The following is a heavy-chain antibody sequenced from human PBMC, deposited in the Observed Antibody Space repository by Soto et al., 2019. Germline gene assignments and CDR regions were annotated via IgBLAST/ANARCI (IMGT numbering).Heavy chain of an antibody. J-gene: IGHJ6*02. V-gene: IGHV3-48*02. CDR3: ASVRGTPLYGMEV. Sequence: EGQLVESGGGLVQPGESLRLSCAASGFTFTGYGMNWLRQAPGKGLEWISSIGRSSDSIYYADSVKGRFTISRDNAKDSLSLQMTSLRDEYTALYYCASVRGTPLYGMEVWGQGTTVTGSS. D-gene: IGHD3-10*02. CDR2: IGRSSDSI. CDR1: GFTFTGYG.